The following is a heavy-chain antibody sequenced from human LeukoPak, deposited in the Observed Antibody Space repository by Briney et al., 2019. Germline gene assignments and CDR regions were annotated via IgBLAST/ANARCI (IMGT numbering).Heavy chain of an antibody. CDR2: FDPEDGET. CDR1: GYTLTELS. V-gene: IGHV1-24*01. Sequence: ASVKVSCKLSGYTLTELSMHWVRQAPGKGLEWMGSFDPEDGETIYAQKFQGRVTMTEDTSTDTAYMELSSLRSEDTAVYYCARWHYVSGTFDYWGQGTLVTVSS. J-gene: IGHJ4*02. D-gene: IGHD3-10*01. CDR3: ARWHYVSGTFDY.